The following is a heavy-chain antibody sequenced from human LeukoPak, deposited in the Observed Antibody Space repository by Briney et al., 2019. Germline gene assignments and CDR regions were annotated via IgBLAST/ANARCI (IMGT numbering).Heavy chain of an antibody. CDR2: INPNSGDT. Sequence: ASVKLSCKVSGHSLAELAMHWVRQAPGQGLEWMGWINPNSGDTNYAQKFQGRVTMTRDTSISTAYMELSRLRSDDAAVYYCARRFYYAMDVWGQGTTVTVSS. V-gene: IGHV1-2*02. J-gene: IGHJ6*02. CDR3: ARRFYYAMDV. D-gene: IGHD3-16*01. CDR1: GHSLAELA.